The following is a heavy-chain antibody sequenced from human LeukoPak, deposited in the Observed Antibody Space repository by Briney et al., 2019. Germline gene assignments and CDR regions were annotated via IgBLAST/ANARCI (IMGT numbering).Heavy chain of an antibody. CDR1: RFTFSSYA. Sequence: GGSLRLSCAASRFTFSSYAMSWVRQAPGKGLEWVSAISGSGGSTYYADSVKGRFTISRDNSKNTLYLQMNSLRAEDTAVYYCARDQEVRGAFDYWGQGTLVTVSS. V-gene: IGHV3-23*01. D-gene: IGHD3-10*01. CDR2: ISGSGGST. J-gene: IGHJ4*02. CDR3: ARDQEVRGAFDY.